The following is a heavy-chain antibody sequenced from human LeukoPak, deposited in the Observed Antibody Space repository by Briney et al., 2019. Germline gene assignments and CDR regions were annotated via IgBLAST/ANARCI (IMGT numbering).Heavy chain of an antibody. CDR3: ARDYDSSGYSVYYFDY. D-gene: IGHD3-22*01. V-gene: IGHV1-46*01. Sequence: QGRVTMTRDMSTSTVYMELSSLRSEDTAVYYCARDYDSSGYSVYYFDYWGQGTLVTVSS. J-gene: IGHJ4*02.